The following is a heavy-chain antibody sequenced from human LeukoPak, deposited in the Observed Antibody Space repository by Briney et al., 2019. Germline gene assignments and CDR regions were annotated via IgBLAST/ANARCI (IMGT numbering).Heavy chain of an antibody. J-gene: IGHJ4*02. CDR1: GYTFTSYG. Sequence: ASVKVSCKASGYTFTSYGISWVRQAPGQGLEWMGWISAYNGNTNYAQKLQGRVTMTTDTSTSTVYMELNSLRSDDTAVYYCARSGLGIGYYFDYWGQGTLVTVSS. D-gene: IGHD5-12*01. CDR3: ARSGLGIGYYFDY. V-gene: IGHV1-18*01. CDR2: ISAYNGNT.